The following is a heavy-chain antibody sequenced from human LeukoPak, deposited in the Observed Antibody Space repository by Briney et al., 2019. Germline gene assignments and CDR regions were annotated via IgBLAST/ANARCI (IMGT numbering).Heavy chain of an antibody. J-gene: IGHJ4*02. CDR3: ARDQYPGNIAYAHPPFAS. CDR2: ISSYNSNT. D-gene: IGHD2/OR15-2a*01. Sequence: ASVKVSCKASGYTFTSYDINWVRQAPGQGLEWMGWISSYNSNTNYAQNLQGRVTMTTDTSTSTAYMELRSLRSDDTAVYYCARDQYPGNIAYAHPPFASWAQGTLVPVSS. CDR1: GYTFTSYD. V-gene: IGHV1-18*01.